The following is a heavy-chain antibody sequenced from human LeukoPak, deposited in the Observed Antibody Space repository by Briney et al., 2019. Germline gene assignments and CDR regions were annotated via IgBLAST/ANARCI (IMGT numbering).Heavy chain of an antibody. V-gene: IGHV3-23*01. D-gene: IGHD3-10*01. CDR1: GLTFINFA. J-gene: IGHJ4*02. CDR2: ISDDGGAT. CDR3: AKVGAKESYYHY. Sequence: GGSLRLSCAASGLTFINFAMSWVRQAPGKGLEWVSTISDDGGATYYADSVRDRFTISRDNSKNTLYLQMNTLRAEDTALYYCAKVGAKESYYHYWGQDTLVTVSS.